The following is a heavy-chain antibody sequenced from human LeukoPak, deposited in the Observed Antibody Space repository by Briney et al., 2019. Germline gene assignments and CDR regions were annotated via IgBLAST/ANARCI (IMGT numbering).Heavy chain of an antibody. Sequence: SETLSLTCAVSGYSISSGYQWAWIRQPPGKGLVWLGSIHYSGTTYYKASLKSRVTISVDASQNQFSLKLTSVTAADTAVYYCARKGRSSSFDYWGQGTLITVSS. J-gene: IGHJ4*02. D-gene: IGHD6-13*01. CDR1: GYSISSGYQ. V-gene: IGHV4-38-2*01. CDR3: ARKGRSSSFDY. CDR2: IHYSGTT.